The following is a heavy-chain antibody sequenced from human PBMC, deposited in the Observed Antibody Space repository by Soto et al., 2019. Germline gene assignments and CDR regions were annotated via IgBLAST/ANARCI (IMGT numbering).Heavy chain of an antibody. J-gene: IGHJ4*02. CDR1: GFTFSSYG. Sequence: GGSLRLSCAASGFTFSSYGMHWVRQAPGKGLEWVAVISYDGSNKYYADSVKGRFTISRDNSKNTLYLQMNSLRAEDTAVYYCAKGGTKYYDILTGYHTLYYFDYWGQGTLVTVSS. CDR2: ISYDGSNK. CDR3: AKGGTKYYDILTGYHTLYYFDY. V-gene: IGHV3-30*18. D-gene: IGHD3-9*01.